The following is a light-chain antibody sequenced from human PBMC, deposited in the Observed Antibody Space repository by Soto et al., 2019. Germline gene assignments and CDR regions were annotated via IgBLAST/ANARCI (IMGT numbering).Light chain of an antibody. CDR1: QDITSY. J-gene: IGKJ3*01. V-gene: IGKV1-33*01. Sequence: DIQMTQSPSSLSASVGDRVTITCRASQDITSYLNWYQHKPGKAPKLLIYDASILEAGVPPRFSGSGSGTDFTLTISSLQPGDVATYYCQHCDYLPIFGPGTKVDIK. CDR3: QHCDYLPI. CDR2: DAS.